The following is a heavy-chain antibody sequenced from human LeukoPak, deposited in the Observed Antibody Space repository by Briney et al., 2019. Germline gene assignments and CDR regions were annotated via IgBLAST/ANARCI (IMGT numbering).Heavy chain of an antibody. CDR3: AKELLSEKSYYYYYGMDV. CDR1: GFTFSSYG. CDR2: ISYDGSNK. J-gene: IGHJ6*02. D-gene: IGHD1-26*01. V-gene: IGHV3-30*18. Sequence: PGGSLRLSCAASGFTFSSYGMHWVRQAPGKGLEWVAVISYDGSNKYYADSVKGRFTISRDNSKNTLYLQMNSLRAEDTAVYYCAKELLSEKSYYYYYGMDVWDQGTTVTVSS.